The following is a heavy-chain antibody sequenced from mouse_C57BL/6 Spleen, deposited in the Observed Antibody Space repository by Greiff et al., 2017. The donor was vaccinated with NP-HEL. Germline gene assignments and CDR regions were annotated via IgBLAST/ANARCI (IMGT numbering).Heavy chain of an antibody. CDR2: ISSGSSTI. Sequence: EVQLVESGGGLVKPGGSLKLSCAASGFTFSDYGMHWVRQAPEKGLEWVAYISSGSSTIYYADTVKGRFTISRDNAKNTLFLQMTSLRSEDTAMYYCARGARLYDGYSWYFDVWGTGTTVTVSS. D-gene: IGHD2-3*01. CDR3: ARGARLYDGYSWYFDV. V-gene: IGHV5-17*01. CDR1: GFTFSDYG. J-gene: IGHJ1*03.